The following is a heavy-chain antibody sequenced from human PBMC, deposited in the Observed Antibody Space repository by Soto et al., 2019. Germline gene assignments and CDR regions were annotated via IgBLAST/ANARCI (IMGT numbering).Heavy chain of an antibody. J-gene: IGHJ4*02. Sequence: SETLSLTCTVSGGSISSGGYYWSWIRQHPGKGLEWIGYIYYSGSTYYNPSLKSRVTISVDTSKNQFSLKLSSVTAADTAVYYCARQYCSGGSCYSGVSYFDYWGQGTLVTVSS. CDR1: GGSISSGGYY. CDR3: ARQYCSGGSCYSGVSYFDY. D-gene: IGHD2-15*01. V-gene: IGHV4-31*03. CDR2: IYYSGST.